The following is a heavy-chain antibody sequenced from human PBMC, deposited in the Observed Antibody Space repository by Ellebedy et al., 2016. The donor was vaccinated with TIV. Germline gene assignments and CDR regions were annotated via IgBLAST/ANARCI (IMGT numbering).Heavy chain of an antibody. V-gene: IGHV3-43D*03. Sequence: GESLKISXAASGFTFDDYAMHWVRQAPGKGLEWVSLISWDGGSTYYADSVKGRFTISRDNSKNSLYLQMNSLRAEDTALYYCAKDISGDGSSWYFDYWGQGTLVTVSS. J-gene: IGHJ4*02. CDR1: GFTFDDYA. CDR2: ISWDGGST. D-gene: IGHD6-13*01. CDR3: AKDISGDGSSWYFDY.